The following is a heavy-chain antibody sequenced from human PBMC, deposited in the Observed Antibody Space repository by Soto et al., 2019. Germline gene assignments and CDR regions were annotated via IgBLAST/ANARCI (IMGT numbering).Heavy chain of an antibody. CDR1: GGSISSGGYY. CDR2: IYYSGST. J-gene: IGHJ5*02. CDR3: ARDESTGYCSSNSCYGSRGGFDP. D-gene: IGHD2-2*01. Sequence: PSETLSLTCTVSGGSISSGGYYWSWIRQHPGKGLEWIGYIYYSGSTYYNPSLKSRVTISVDTSKNQFSLKLSSVTAADTAVYYCARDESTGYCSSNSCYGSRGGFDPWGQGTLVTVSS. V-gene: IGHV4-31*03.